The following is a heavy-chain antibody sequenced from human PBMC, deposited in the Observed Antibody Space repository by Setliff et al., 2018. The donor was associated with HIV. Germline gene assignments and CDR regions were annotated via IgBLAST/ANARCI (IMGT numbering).Heavy chain of an antibody. CDR2: IYYSGST. CDR3: ARAEGDAYNSLPYFDS. V-gene: IGHV4-39*07. J-gene: IGHJ4*02. D-gene: IGHD1-1*01. CDR1: GGSISSSSYY. Sequence: PSETLSLTCTVSGGSISSSSYYWDWIRQPPGKGLEWIGSIYYSGSTYYNPSLKSRLTISLDTSENQFSLHLTSVTAADTAVYYCARAEGDAYNSLPYFDSWGPGALVTVSS.